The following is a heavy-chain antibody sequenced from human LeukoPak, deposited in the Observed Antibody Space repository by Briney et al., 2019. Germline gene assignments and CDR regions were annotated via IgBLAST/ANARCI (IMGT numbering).Heavy chain of an antibody. V-gene: IGHV1-2*02. D-gene: IGHD4-11*01. J-gene: IGHJ3*01. CDR2: INPNSGGT. CDR3: ARDWYNNSDAFDL. Sequence: ASVKVSCKASGYTFTGYYMHWVRQAPGQGLEWMGWINPNSGGTNYAQKFQGRVTMTRDTSISTAYMELSRLRSDDTAVYYSARDWYNNSDAFDLWGQGTMVTVSS. CDR1: GYTFTGYY.